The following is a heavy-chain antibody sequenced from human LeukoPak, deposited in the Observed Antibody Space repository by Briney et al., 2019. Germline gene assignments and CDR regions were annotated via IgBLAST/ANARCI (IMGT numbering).Heavy chain of an antibody. CDR1: GFAFSSYG. Sequence: GGSLRLSCAASGFAFSSYGMHWVRQAPGKGLEWVAVISYDGSNRYYADSVKGRFTISRDNSKKLYLQMNSLRAEDTAVYYCAKEILYSGSYPTRVVGLDNWGQGTLVTVSS. J-gene: IGHJ4*02. D-gene: IGHD1-26*01. CDR2: ISYDGSNR. V-gene: IGHV3-30*18. CDR3: AKEILYSGSYPTRVVGLDN.